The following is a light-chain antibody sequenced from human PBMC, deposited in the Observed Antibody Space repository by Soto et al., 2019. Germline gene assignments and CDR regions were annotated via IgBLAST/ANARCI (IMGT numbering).Light chain of an antibody. CDR2: DAS. CDR3: QQYDNLPLT. CDR1: QDISNY. Sequence: DIQMTQSPSSLSASVGDRVTITCQASQDISNYLNWYQKKPGKAPKLLIYDASNLETGVPSRFSGSGSGTDFTFTISSLQPKDIATYYCQQYDNLPLTVGGGTKVEIK. V-gene: IGKV1-33*01. J-gene: IGKJ4*01.